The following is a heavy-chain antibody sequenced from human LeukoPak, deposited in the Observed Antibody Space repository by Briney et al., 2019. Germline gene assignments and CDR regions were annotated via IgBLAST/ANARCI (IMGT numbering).Heavy chain of an antibody. CDR3: AIGRIAYCGGDCSFYYYYGMDV. CDR1: GYTFTSYG. J-gene: IGHJ6*02. V-gene: IGHV1-18*01. D-gene: IGHD2-21*02. Sequence: AASVKVSCKASGYTFTSYGISWVRQAPGQGRAWMGWISAYNGNTNNAQKLQGRVTMTTDTSTSTAYMELRSLRSDDTAVYYCAIGRIAYCGGDCSFYYYYGMDVWGQGTTVTVSS. CDR2: ISAYNGNT.